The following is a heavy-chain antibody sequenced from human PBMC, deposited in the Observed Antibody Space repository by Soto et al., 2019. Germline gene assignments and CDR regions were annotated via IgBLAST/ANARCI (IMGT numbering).Heavy chain of an antibody. CDR3: ARAERSYYGSEHAFDI. CDR2: IYYSGST. V-gene: IGHV4-31*03. CDR1: GGSISSGGYY. D-gene: IGHD3-10*01. J-gene: IGHJ3*02. Sequence: QVQLQESGPGLVKPSQTLSLTCTVSGGSISSGGYYWSWIRQHPGKGLEWIGYIYYSGSTYYNPSLKSRVTISVDTSKNQFSLKLSSVTAADTAVYYCARAERSYYGSEHAFDIWGQGTMVTVSS.